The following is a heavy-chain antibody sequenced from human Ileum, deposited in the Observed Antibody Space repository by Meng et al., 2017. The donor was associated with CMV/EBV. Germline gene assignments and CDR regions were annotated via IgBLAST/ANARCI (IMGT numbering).Heavy chain of an antibody. CDR1: GEPLNGFF. CDR2: VNNRGRT. V-gene: IGHV4-34*02. D-gene: IGHD5-24*01. Sequence: VQLLPWGAGLLKPSETLSLTCAVSGEPLNGFFCSWIRRHPGRGLEWIGEVNNRGRTNYNPSLKSRLTISIDTSKRQLSLMVTSVTAADSAIYYCASGRLQFTPSALQHWGPGTLVTVSS. J-gene: IGHJ1*01. CDR3: ASGRLQFTPSALQH.